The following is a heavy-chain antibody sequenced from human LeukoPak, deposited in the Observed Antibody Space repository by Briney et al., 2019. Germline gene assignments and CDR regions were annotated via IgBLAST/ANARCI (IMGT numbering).Heavy chain of an antibody. D-gene: IGHD3-3*01. CDR3: ARVGYDFWSGYPLGY. CDR1: GFTFDDYG. Sequence: GGSLRLSCAASGFTFDDYGMSWVRQAPGKGLEWVSGINWNGGSTGYADSVKGRFTISRDNAKNSLYLQMNSLRAEDTALYYCARVGYDFWSGYPLGYWGQGTLVTVSS. V-gene: IGHV3-20*04. CDR2: INWNGGST. J-gene: IGHJ4*02.